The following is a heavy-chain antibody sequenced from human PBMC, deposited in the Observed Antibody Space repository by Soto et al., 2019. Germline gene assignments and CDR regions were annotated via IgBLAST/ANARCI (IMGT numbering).Heavy chain of an antibody. CDR1: GGSISSSSYY. V-gene: IGHV4-39*01. Sequence: QLQLQESGPGLVKPSETLSLTCTVSGGSISSSSYYWGWIRQPPGKGLAWIGSIYYSGSTYYNPSLKSRVNISVDTSKNPFSLKLSSVTAADTAVYSCARILATSFGDPGTWYAFDIWGQGTMVTVSS. CDR2: IYYSGST. J-gene: IGHJ3*02. CDR3: ARILATSFGDPGTWYAFDI. D-gene: IGHD3-3*01.